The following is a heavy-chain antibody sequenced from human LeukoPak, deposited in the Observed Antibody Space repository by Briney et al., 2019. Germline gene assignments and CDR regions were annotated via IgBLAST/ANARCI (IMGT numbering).Heavy chain of an antibody. J-gene: IGHJ4*02. D-gene: IGHD1-1*01. CDR3: ARDRGTWNDDGFDY. Sequence: ASVKVSCKASGYTFTSYYMHWVRQAPGQGLEWMGIINTFDGNTNYAQKFQGRVTMSVDTSKNQFSLKLSSVTAADTAVYYCARDRGTWNDDGFDYWGQGTLVTVSS. CDR1: GYTFTSYY. V-gene: IGHV1-46*01. CDR2: INTFDGNT.